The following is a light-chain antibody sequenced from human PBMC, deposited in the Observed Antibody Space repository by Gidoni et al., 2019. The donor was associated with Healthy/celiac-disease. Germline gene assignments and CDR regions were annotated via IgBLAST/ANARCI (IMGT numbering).Light chain of an antibody. V-gene: IGLV2-8*01. CDR3: SSYAGSNNLV. J-gene: IGLJ2*01. Sequence: QSALTQPPSASGAPGQTVTISCTGTSSDVGGYHYVPWYQHQPGKAPKLMIYEVSRGTPGVPDRCSGSKSGNTASLTVSAIQAEDEADYDCSSYAGSNNLVFGGGTKLTGL. CDR1: SSDVGGYHY. CDR2: EVS.